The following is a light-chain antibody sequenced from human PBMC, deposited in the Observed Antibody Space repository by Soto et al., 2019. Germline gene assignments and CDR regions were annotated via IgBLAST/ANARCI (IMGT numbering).Light chain of an antibody. V-gene: IGLV4-69*01. CDR1: SGHSSFA. J-gene: IGLJ2*01. Sequence: QLVLTQSPSVSASLGASVKLTCTLTSGHSSFAVTWHQQQPEMGPRFLIKLNSDGTYTKPEGIPDRFSGSSSGAEGYLTIASLHSEDEADYYCQTWGSGIQVFGGGTKLTVL. CDR2: LNSDGTY. CDR3: QTWGSGIQV.